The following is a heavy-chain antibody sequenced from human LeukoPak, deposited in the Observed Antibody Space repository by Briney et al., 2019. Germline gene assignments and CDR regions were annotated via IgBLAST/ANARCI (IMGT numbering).Heavy chain of an antibody. V-gene: IGHV3-48*03. CDR3: ARDRDYSNSAPGY. CDR2: ISGSGSEK. J-gene: IGHJ4*02. CDR1: GITFSNFE. D-gene: IGHD6-6*01. Sequence: PGGSLRLSCTASGITFSNFEMNWGRQAPGKGLEWVSYISGSGSEKRYAESVKGRFTISRDNAKNSLYLQMDSLRVEDTAVYYCARDRDYSNSAPGYWGQGTLVTVSS.